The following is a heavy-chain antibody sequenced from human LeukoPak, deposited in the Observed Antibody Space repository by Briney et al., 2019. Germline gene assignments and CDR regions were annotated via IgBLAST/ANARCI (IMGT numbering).Heavy chain of an antibody. V-gene: IGHV4-39*07. CDR3: ASGDILTGYPTPNWFDP. Sequence: SETLSLTCTVSGGSISSSRYYWGWIRQSPGKGLEWIGSFYYRGSTYYNPSLKSRVTISVDTSKNQFSLKLSSVTAADTAVYYCASGDILTGYPTPNWFDPWGQGTLVTVSS. J-gene: IGHJ5*02. CDR2: FYYRGST. CDR1: GGSISSSRYY. D-gene: IGHD3-9*01.